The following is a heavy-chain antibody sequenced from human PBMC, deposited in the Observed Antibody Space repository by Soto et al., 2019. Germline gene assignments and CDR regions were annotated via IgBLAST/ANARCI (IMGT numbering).Heavy chain of an antibody. Sequence: PSETLSLTCTVSGGSISSYYWSWIRQPPGKGLEWIGYIYYSGSTYYNPSLKSRVTISVDTSKNQFSLKLSSVTAADTAVYYCARRYDYITAAVFDYWGQGTLVTVSS. J-gene: IGHJ4*02. V-gene: IGHV4-59*04. D-gene: IGHD3-16*01. CDR2: IYYSGST. CDR1: GGSISSYY. CDR3: ARRYDYITAAVFDY.